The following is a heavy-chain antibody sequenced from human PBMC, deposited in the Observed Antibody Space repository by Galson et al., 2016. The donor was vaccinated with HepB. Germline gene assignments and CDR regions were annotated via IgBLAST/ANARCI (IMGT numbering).Heavy chain of an antibody. D-gene: IGHD2-21*01. CDR1: GYTFTTNG. Sequence: VQVSCKASGYTFTTNGISWVRQAPGQGLEWLGWISANSGNTNYAQELQGRVTMTTDTSTSTAYMELRSLRSDDTAVYYCARDVWHGMDVWGQGTTVTVSS. V-gene: IGHV1-18*04. CDR2: ISANSGNT. CDR3: ARDVWHGMDV. J-gene: IGHJ6*02.